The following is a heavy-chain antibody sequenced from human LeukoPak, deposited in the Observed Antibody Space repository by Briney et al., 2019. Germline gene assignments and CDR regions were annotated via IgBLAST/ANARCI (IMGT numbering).Heavy chain of an antibody. CDR2: IYFSGST. D-gene: IGHD6-6*01. J-gene: IGHJ4*02. V-gene: IGHV4-59*08. CDR1: GGSISSYY. Sequence: SETLSLTCTVSGGSISSYYWTWIRQFPGKGLEWIGYIYFSGSTTYNPTLKSRVTMFEDKSKNQFSLRLYSVTVADTAVYYCARHFAYSSSSYFDYWGQGSLVTVSS. CDR3: ARHFAYSSSSYFDY.